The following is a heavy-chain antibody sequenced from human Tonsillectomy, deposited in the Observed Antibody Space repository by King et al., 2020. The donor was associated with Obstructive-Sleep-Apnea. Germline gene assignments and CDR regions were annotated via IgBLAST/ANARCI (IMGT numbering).Heavy chain of an antibody. V-gene: IGHV3-48*04. D-gene: IGHD6-19*01. CDR2: ISSSSSTL. Sequence: VQLVESGGGLIQPGGSLRLSCAGSGFIFSTYTMNWVRQAPGKGLEWVSYISSSSSTLYYADSVKGRFTISRDNAKNSLYLQMNSLRAEDTAVYYCARGGGSSGWTGDFDQWGQGTLVTVSS. J-gene: IGHJ4*02. CDR1: GFIFSTYT. CDR3: ARGGGSSGWTGDFDQ.